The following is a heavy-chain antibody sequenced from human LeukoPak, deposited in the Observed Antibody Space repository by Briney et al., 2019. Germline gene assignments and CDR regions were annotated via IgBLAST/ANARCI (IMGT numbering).Heavy chain of an antibody. V-gene: IGHV4-4*09. Sequence: SETLSLTCTVSGGSISGYYWSWIRQPPGQGLEWIAYIHSNGYTNYSPSLKSRVTMSVDTSKNQFSLKVTSVTAADTAMYYCTKREGPMSGSYDYFDPWGQGTLVTVS. CDR1: GGSISGYY. CDR3: TKREGPMSGSYDYFDP. CDR2: IHSNGYT. J-gene: IGHJ5*02. D-gene: IGHD1-26*01.